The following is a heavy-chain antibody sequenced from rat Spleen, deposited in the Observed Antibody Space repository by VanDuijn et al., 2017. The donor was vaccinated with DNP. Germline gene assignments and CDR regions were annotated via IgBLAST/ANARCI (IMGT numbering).Heavy chain of an antibody. D-gene: IGHD4-3*01. J-gene: IGHJ2*01. CDR2: ISYDGSST. V-gene: IGHV5-22*01. Sequence: EVQLVESGGGLVQPGRSMKLSCAVSGLNYSNYYMAWVRQAPKKGLEWVASISYDGSSTYYRDSVKGRFTISRDNAKSTLYLQMDSLRSEDTATYYCTKHNSGYFDYWGQGVMVTVSS. CDR1: GLNYSNYY. CDR3: TKHNSGYFDY.